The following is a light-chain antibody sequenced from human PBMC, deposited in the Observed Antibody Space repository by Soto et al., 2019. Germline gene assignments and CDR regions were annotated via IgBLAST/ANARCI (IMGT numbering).Light chain of an antibody. CDR1: QSVSSY. CDR3: QQRSNWLWT. V-gene: IGKV3-11*02. J-gene: IGKJ1*01. Sequence: EIVLTQSPTTLSLSPGERATLSCRASQSVSSYLAWYQQKPGQAPRLLIYDASNRATGIPARLSGSGSGRDFTLTISSLEPEDFAVYYCQQRSNWLWTFGQGTKVDIK. CDR2: DAS.